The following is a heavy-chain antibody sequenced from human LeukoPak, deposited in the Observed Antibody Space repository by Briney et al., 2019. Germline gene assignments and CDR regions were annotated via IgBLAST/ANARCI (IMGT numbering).Heavy chain of an antibody. D-gene: IGHD1-26*01. J-gene: IGHJ4*02. CDR1: GFTFSSYS. CDR3: AREGVVGATVYYFDY. CDR2: ISSSSSYI. V-gene: IGHV3-21*01. Sequence: GGSLRLSCAASGFTFSSYSMNWVRQAPGKGLEWVSSISSSSSYIYYADSVKGRFAISRDNAKNSLYLQVNSLRAEDTAVYYCAREGVVGATVYYFDYWGQGTLVTVSS.